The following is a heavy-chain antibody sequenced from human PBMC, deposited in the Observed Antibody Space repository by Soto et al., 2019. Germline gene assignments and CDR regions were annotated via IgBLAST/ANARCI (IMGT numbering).Heavy chain of an antibody. Sequence: SSGGYSWSWIRQPPGKGLEWVSGISWNSGSIGYADSVKGRFTISRDNAKNSLYLQMNSLRAEDTAVYYCAKDWVVVAALDYWGQGTLVTVSS. CDR2: ISWNSGSI. J-gene: IGHJ4*02. CDR3: AKDWVVVAALDY. D-gene: IGHD2-15*01. V-gene: IGHV3-9*01. CDR1: SSGGYS.